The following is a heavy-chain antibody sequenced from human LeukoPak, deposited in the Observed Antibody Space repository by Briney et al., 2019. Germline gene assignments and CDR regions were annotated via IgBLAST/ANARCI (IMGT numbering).Heavy chain of an antibody. CDR2: IYTSGST. J-gene: IGHJ4*02. Sequence: SQTLSLTCTVSGGSISSGSYYWSWIRQPAGKGLEWIGRIYTSGSTNYNPSLKSRVTISVDKSKNQSSLKLTSVTAADTAVYYCARRNDFWRGYYVGYFDYWGQGTLVTVSS. CDR1: GGSISSGSYY. V-gene: IGHV4-61*02. D-gene: IGHD3-3*01. CDR3: ARRNDFWRGYYVGYFDY.